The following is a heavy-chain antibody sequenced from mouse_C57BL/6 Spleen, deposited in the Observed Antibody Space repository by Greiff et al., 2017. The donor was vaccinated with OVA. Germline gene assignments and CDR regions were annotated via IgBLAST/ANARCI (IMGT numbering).Heavy chain of an antibody. Sequence: VQLQQSGPELVKPGASVKISCKASGYTFTDYYINWVKQRPGQGLEWIGWIYPGSGNTKYNEKFKGKATLTVDTSSSTAYMQLSSLTSEDSAVYFCSRYAYYYGSSYDYFDYWGQGTTLTVSS. CDR3: SRYAYYYGSSYDYFDY. J-gene: IGHJ2*01. CDR1: GYTFTDYY. V-gene: IGHV1-84*01. CDR2: IYPGSGNT. D-gene: IGHD1-1*01.